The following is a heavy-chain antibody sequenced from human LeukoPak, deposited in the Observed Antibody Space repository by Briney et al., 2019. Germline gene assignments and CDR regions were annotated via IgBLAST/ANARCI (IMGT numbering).Heavy chain of an antibody. J-gene: IGHJ4*02. D-gene: IGHD2-2*01. CDR2: ISAYNGNT. CDR1: GYTFTSYD. V-gene: IGHV1-18*01. CDR3: ARAGPTGYCSSTSCLDY. Sequence: ASVKVSCKASGYTFTSYDISWVRQAPGQGLEWMGWISAYNGNTNYAQKLQGRVTMTTDTSTSTAYMELRSLRSDDTAVYYCARAGPTGYCSSTSCLDYWGQGTLVTVSS.